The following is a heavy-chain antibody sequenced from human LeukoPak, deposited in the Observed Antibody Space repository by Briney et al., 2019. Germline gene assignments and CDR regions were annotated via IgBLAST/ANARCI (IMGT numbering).Heavy chain of an antibody. CDR2: ISSSSSYI. Sequence: KPGGSLRLSCAASGFTFSSYSMNWVRQAPGKGLEWVSSISSSSSYIYYADSVKGRFTISRDNAKNSLYLQMNSLRAEDTAVYYCARVAVGQWLGGDLWGQGTMVTVSS. V-gene: IGHV3-21*01. CDR1: GFTFSSYS. J-gene: IGHJ3*01. D-gene: IGHD6-19*01. CDR3: ARVAVGQWLGGDL.